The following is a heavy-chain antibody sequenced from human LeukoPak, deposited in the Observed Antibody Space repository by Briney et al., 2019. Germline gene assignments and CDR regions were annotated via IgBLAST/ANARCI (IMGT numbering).Heavy chain of an antibody. D-gene: IGHD4-17*01. CDR1: GYTFTSYY. Sequence: GASVKVSCKASGYTFTSYYMHWVRQAPGQGLEWMGIINPSGGSTNYAQKFQGRVTMTRDTSTSTVYMELSSLRSEDTAVYYCASQRLRRDWFDPWGQGTLVTVSS. CDR2: INPSGGST. J-gene: IGHJ5*02. CDR3: ASQRLRRDWFDP. V-gene: IGHV1-46*01.